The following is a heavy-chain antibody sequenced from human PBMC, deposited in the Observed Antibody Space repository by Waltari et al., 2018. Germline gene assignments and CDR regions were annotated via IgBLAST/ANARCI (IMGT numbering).Heavy chain of an antibody. D-gene: IGHD6-13*01. CDR2: IKQDGSGK. CDR3: ARDLGQQLAYYYYYGMDV. V-gene: IGHV3-7*01. Sequence: EVQLVESGGGLVQPGGSLRLSCAASGFTFSSYWMSWVRQAPGKGLEWVANIKQDGSGKYYVDPVKGRFTISRDNAKNSLYLQMNSLRAEDTAVYYCARDLGQQLAYYYYYGMDVWGQGTTVTVSS. CDR1: GFTFSSYW. J-gene: IGHJ6*02.